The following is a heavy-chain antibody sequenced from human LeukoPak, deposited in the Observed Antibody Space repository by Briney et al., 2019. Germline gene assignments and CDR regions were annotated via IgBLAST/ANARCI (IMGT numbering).Heavy chain of an antibody. CDR3: AKELVTDGSGSYQQNYYYFYGMDV. D-gene: IGHD3-10*01. CDR2: ISYDGSNK. V-gene: IGHV3-30*18. J-gene: IGHJ6*02. CDR1: GFTFSSYG. Sequence: GGSLRLSCAASGFTFSSYGMDWVRQAPGKGLEWVAVISYDGSNKYYADSVKGRFTISRDNSKNTLFLQMNSLRAEDTAVYYCAKELVTDGSGSYQQNYYYFYGMDVWGQGTTVTVSS.